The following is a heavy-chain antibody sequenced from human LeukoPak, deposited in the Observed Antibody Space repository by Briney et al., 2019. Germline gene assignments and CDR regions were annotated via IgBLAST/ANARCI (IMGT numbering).Heavy chain of an antibody. CDR2: ISSSGSTI. CDR3: ARDSYYNSSGYYYVFDY. J-gene: IGHJ4*02. CDR1: GFTFSSYE. D-gene: IGHD3-22*01. Sequence: GGSLRLSCAASGFTFSSYEMNWVRQAPGKGLEWVSYISSSGSTIYYADSVKGRFTISRDNAKNLLYLQMNSLRAEDTAVYYCARDSYYNSSGYYYVFDYWGQGTLVTVSS. V-gene: IGHV3-48*03.